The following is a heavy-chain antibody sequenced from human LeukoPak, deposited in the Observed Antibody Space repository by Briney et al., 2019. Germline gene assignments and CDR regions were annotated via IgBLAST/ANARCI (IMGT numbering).Heavy chain of an antibody. CDR2: IKQDGSEK. CDR1: GFTFSDYY. V-gene: IGHV3-7*01. CDR3: ARDGIAVAGLSFDY. J-gene: IGHJ4*02. D-gene: IGHD6-19*01. Sequence: GGSLRLSCAASGFTFSDYYMSWVRQAPGKGLEWVANIKQDGSEKYYVDSVKGRFTISRDNAKNSLYLQMNSLRAEDTAVYYCARDGIAVAGLSFDYWGQGTLVTVSS.